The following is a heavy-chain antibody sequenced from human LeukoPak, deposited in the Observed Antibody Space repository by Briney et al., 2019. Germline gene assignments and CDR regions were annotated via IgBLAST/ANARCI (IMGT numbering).Heavy chain of an antibody. CDR1: GFTFSTYG. J-gene: IGHJ4*02. CDR2: VWYDGSNI. V-gene: IGHV3-33*01. D-gene: IGHD1-26*01. Sequence: PGGSLRLSCAASGFTFSTYGMRWVRQAPGKGLEWVAVVWYDGSNIHYVDSVKGRFTISRDNSKSTLYLQMNSLTAEDTAVYYCARGGYSGTYYFDYWGQGTLVTVSS. CDR3: ARGGYSGTYYFDY.